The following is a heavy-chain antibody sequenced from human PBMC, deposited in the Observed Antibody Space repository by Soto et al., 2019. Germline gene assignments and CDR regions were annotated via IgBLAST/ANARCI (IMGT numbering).Heavy chain of an antibody. CDR2: VHPYEGTT. Sequence: ASVKVSCKTSGFTFTSYPFSWVRQAPGQGLEWLAWVHPYEGTTKVAHQFRDRITLTTDASAATVFMELTRLTSDDTAVYFCARAYCSSTTWIDYWGQGTLVTVSS. CDR3: ARAYCSSTTWIDY. J-gene: IGHJ4*02. V-gene: IGHV1-18*04. CDR1: GFTFTSYP. D-gene: IGHD2-2*03.